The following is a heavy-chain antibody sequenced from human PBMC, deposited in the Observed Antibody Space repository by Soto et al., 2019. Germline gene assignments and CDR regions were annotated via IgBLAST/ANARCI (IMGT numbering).Heavy chain of an antibody. CDR3: ARDLTRGLDV. Sequence: QVHLVQSGAEVKKPGASVKVYCKASGYTFTSCGISWVRQAPAQGLEWMALINTYNGYTNYPQNFQGRVTMTTDTSTGTVYMELRSLTSDDTAVYYCARDLTRGLDVWGQGTTVTVSS. D-gene: IGHD4-4*01. CDR2: INTYNGYT. V-gene: IGHV1-18*01. J-gene: IGHJ6*02. CDR1: GYTFTSCG.